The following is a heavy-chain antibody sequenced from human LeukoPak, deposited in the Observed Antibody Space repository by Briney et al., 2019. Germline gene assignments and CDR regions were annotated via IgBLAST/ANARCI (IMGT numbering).Heavy chain of an antibody. Sequence: SETLSLTCTISGGSISSYYWSWIRQPPGKGLEWIGRIYISGSTNYNPSLKSRVTIFVDTSKNQFSLKLSSVTAADTAVYYCARQYCSSFTCYGILGFYFDYWGQGNLATVSS. CDR2: IYISGST. D-gene: IGHD2-2*01. V-gene: IGHV4-4*08. J-gene: IGHJ4*02. CDR1: GGSISSYY. CDR3: ARQYCSSFTCYGILGFYFDY.